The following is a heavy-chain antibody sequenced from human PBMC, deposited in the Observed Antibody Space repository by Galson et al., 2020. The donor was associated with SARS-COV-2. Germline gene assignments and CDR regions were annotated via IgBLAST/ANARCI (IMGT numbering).Heavy chain of an antibody. J-gene: IGHJ6*02. CDR3: ARYYYSTYYYYGMDV. CDR1: GGSISSSSYY. CDR2: IYYSGST. D-gene: IGHD3-22*01. Sequence: SETLTPTCPVSGGSISSSSYYWGWIRQPTGKGLEWIGSIYYSGSTYYNPSLKSRVTISVDTSKNQFSLKLSSVTAADTAVYYCARYYYSTYYYYGMDVWGQGTTVTFSS. V-gene: IGHV4-39*07.